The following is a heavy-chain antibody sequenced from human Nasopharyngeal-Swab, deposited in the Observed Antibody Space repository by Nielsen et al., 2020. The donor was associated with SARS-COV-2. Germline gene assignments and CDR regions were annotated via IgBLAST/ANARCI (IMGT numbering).Heavy chain of an antibody. CDR3: AKEEPVYSSGPYDY. V-gene: IGHV3-30*04. J-gene: IGHJ4*02. D-gene: IGHD6-19*01. CDR1: GFTFSDYP. CDR2: ITYVGRHA. Sequence: GESLKISCAASGFTFSDYPMYWLRQAPGQGLEWVAVITYVGRHAAYADSVRGRFTISRDNSNNTLYLQMNSLRAEDTAVYYCAKEEPVYSSGPYDYWGQGTLVTVSS.